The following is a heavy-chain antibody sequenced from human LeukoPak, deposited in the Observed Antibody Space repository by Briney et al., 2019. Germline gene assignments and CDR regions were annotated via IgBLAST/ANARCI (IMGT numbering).Heavy chain of an antibody. CDR3: ARSPSFGSGSYCFDS. J-gene: IGHJ4*02. Sequence: PSETLSLTCTVSGGSISSYYWSWIRQPPGKGLEWIGYIYYSGSTNYNPSLKSRVTISVDTSKNQFSLKLSSVTAADTAVYYCARSPSFGSGSYCFDSWGQGTLVTVSS. D-gene: IGHD3-10*01. V-gene: IGHV4-59*08. CDR2: IYYSGST. CDR1: GGSISSYY.